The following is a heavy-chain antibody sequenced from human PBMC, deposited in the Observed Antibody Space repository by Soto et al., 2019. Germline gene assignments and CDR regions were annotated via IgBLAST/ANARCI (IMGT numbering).Heavy chain of an antibody. CDR2: IYRTGST. J-gene: IGHJ4*02. CDR1: GGSFTSNNW. Sequence: SETLSLTCAVSGGSFTSNNWWTWVRQPPGQGLEWIGEIYRTGSTNYNPSLKSRVTISLDKSENQFSLKVTSLTAADTAVSYCASRDPGTSVDYWGQGTLVTVSS. D-gene: IGHD1-7*01. CDR3: ASRDPGTSVDY. V-gene: IGHV4-4*02.